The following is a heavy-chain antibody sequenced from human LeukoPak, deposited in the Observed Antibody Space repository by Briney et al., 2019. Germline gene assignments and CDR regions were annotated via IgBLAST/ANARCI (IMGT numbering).Heavy chain of an antibody. D-gene: IGHD2/OR15-2a*01. CDR2: IYYTGST. CDR1: GGSISNYS. J-gene: IGHJ6*02. Sequence: SETLSLTCTVSGGSISNYSWSWLRQPPGKGLEWMGYIYYTGSTNYNPSLKSRITISLDTSKNQFSLRLRSVIAADTAVHYCARGSYDFDYYYGMDVWGQGTTVTVSS. V-gene: IGHV4-59*01. CDR3: ARGSYDFDYYYGMDV.